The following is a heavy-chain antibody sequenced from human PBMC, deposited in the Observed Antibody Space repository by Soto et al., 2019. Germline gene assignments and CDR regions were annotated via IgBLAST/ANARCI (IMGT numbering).Heavy chain of an antibody. D-gene: IGHD1-26*01. J-gene: IGHJ3*02. CDR3: ATYSGSYNLLSDAFDI. CDR2: IYYSGST. CDR1: VGSIAGSSYY. Sequence: QLQLQESGPGLVKPSGTLSLPCTVSVGSIAGSSYYWGGFRKPPGRGREGIGSIYYSGSTYYNPSLKSRVTISVDTSKNQFSLKLSSVTAADTAVYYCATYSGSYNLLSDAFDIWGQGTMVTVSS. V-gene: IGHV4-39*01.